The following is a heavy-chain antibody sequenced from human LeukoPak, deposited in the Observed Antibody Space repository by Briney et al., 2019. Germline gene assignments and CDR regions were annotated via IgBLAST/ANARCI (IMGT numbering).Heavy chain of an antibody. CDR2: IYPSGST. CDR1: GGSISSYY. V-gene: IGHV4-4*07. D-gene: IGHD1-26*01. CDR3: ARENSGSYREFDY. Sequence: SEALSLTCTVSGGSISSYYWTWIRQPAGKGLEWIGRIYPSGSTNYNPSLKSRVTMSVDTSKNQFSLKLSSVTAADTAVYYCARENSGSYREFDYWGQGTLVTVSS. J-gene: IGHJ4*02.